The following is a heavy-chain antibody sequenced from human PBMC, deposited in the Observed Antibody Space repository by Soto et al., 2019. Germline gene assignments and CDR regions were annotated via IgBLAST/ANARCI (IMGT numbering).Heavy chain of an antibody. CDR1: GGSISSSSYY. J-gene: IGHJ4*02. CDR3: ARPRYSSGLGLFDY. Sequence: QLQLQESGPGLVKPSETLSLTCTVSGGSISSSSYYWGWIRQPPGKGLEWIGSIYYSGSTYYNQCLRRRVTISVDTSKKQVSLKLSFVAAGDTAVDYCARPRYSSGLGLFDYWGQGTLVTVSS. CDR2: IYYSGST. V-gene: IGHV4-39*01. D-gene: IGHD6-19*01.